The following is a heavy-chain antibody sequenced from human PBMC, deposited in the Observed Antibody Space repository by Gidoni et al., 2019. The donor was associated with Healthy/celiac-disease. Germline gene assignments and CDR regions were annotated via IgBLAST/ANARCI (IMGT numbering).Heavy chain of an antibody. CDR1: GYTFTCYY. Sequence: QVQLMQSGAEVKKPRASVKVSCKASGYTFTCYYMHWVRQAPGQGLEWMGIINPSGGSTSYAQKFQGRVTMIRDTSTSTVYMELSSLRSEDTAVYYCSRDRRGFSSSSYYGMYVWGQGTTVTVSS. J-gene: IGHJ6*02. CDR2: INPSGGST. CDR3: SRDRRGFSSSSYYGMYV. D-gene: IGHD6-6*01. V-gene: IGHV1-46*01.